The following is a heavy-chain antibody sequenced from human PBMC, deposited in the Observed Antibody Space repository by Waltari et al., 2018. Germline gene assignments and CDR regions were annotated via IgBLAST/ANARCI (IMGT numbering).Heavy chain of an antibody. Sequence: VQLVQSGAEVKKPGSSVRVSCKASGGTFSRSSINWVRQTPGQGLEWMGVIVPLFGTPHYAQRFQGRVTITADESTATAYMELSSLRSADTAIYYCARELGDTTDAFDIWGQGTMVTVSS. CDR2: IVPLFGTP. CDR1: GGTFSRSS. D-gene: IGHD1-26*01. CDR3: ARELGDTTDAFDI. V-gene: IGHV1-69*01. J-gene: IGHJ3*02.